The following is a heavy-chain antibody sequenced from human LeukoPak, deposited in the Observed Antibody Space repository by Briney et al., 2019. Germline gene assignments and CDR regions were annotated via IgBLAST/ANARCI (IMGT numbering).Heavy chain of an antibody. D-gene: IGHD6-13*01. Sequence: SETLSLTCSVSGGYISGYYWTWIRQSPGKGLEWIGNMFYSGNTNYNPSLKSRVTMAVDTSKNQFSLKLRSVTAADTAVYYCARDSPGIAAADAFDIWGQGTMVTVSS. CDR1: GGYISGYY. V-gene: IGHV4-59*01. CDR2: MFYSGNT. J-gene: IGHJ3*02. CDR3: ARDSPGIAAADAFDI.